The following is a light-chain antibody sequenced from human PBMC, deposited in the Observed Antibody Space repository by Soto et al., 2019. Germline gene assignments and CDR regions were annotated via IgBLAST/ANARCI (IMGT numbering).Light chain of an antibody. J-gene: IGKJ4*01. CDR2: GAS. CDR3: QQYNNWPGT. V-gene: IGKV3D-15*01. CDR1: QSVSGY. Sequence: EIVLTRSPATLSASPGERVTLSCRASQSVSGYLGWYQQKVGQTPRLLIHGASTRATGIAARFSGSGSGTEFTLTISGLQSEDFATYYCQQYNNWPGTFGGGTKVDIK.